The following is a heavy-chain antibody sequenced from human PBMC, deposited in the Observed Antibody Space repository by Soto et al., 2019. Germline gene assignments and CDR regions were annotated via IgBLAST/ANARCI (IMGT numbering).Heavy chain of an antibody. CDR1: GFTFSSYG. Sequence: PGGSLRLSCAASGFTFSSYGMHWVRQAPGKGLEWVAVISYDGSNKYYADSVKGRFTISRDNSKNTLYLQMNSLRAEDTAVYYCAKDLDNWNDEGYLDYWGQGTLVTVSS. D-gene: IGHD1-20*01. CDR3: AKDLDNWNDEGYLDY. CDR2: ISYDGSNK. V-gene: IGHV3-30*18. J-gene: IGHJ4*02.